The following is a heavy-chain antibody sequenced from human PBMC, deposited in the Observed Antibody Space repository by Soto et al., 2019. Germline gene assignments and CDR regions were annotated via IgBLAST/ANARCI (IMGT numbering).Heavy chain of an antibody. V-gene: IGHV1-3*01. D-gene: IGHD3-3*01. Sequence: ASVKVSCKASGYPFTSYAMHWVRQAPGQRXEWMGWINAGNGNTKYSQKFQGRVTITRDTSASTAYMELSSLRSEDTAVYYCARGKLRFLEWLSSPYRMDVWGQGATVTVSS. CDR3: ARGKLRFLEWLSSPYRMDV. J-gene: IGHJ6*02. CDR2: INAGNGNT. CDR1: GYPFTSYA.